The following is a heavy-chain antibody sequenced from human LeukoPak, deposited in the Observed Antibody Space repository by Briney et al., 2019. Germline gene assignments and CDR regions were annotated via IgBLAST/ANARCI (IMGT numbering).Heavy chain of an antibody. D-gene: IGHD6-6*01. CDR2: IRTSGGT. CDR3: ARDEGQLAGYYFDY. Sequence: SETLSLTCTVSGGSISSYYWSWIRQPAGKGLEWIGRIRTSGGTNYNPSLKRRVTMSVDTSKNQFSLKLTSMTAADTAVYYCARDEGQLAGYYFDYWGQGTLVTVSS. J-gene: IGHJ4*02. V-gene: IGHV4-4*07. CDR1: GGSISSYY.